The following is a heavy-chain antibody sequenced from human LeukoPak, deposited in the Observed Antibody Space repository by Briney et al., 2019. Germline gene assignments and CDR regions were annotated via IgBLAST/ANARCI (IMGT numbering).Heavy chain of an antibody. CDR2: IYPGDSDT. V-gene: IGHV5-51*01. CDR1: GYSLTSYW. D-gene: IGHD6-19*01. CDR3: ASSSGRPPYYFDY. Sequence: GESLKISCKRSGYSLTSYWIGWVRQMPGKGLEWMGIIYPGDSDTRYSPSFQGQVTISADKSISTAYLQWSSLKASDTAMYYCASSSGRPPYYFDYWGQGTLVTVSS. J-gene: IGHJ4*02.